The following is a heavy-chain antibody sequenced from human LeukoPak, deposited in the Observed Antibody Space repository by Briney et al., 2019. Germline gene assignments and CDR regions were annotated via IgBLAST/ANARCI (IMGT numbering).Heavy chain of an antibody. CDR2: FDPEDGET. J-gene: IGHJ4*02. CDR1: GYTLTELS. V-gene: IGHV1-24*01. Sequence: ASVKVSCKVSGYTLTELSMHWVRQAPGKGLEWMGGFDPEDGETIYAQKFQGGVTMTEDTSTDTAYMELSSLRSEDTAVYYCATVSDRYSSGWYDGFDYWGQGTLVTVSS. CDR3: ATVSDRYSSGWYDGFDY. D-gene: IGHD6-19*01.